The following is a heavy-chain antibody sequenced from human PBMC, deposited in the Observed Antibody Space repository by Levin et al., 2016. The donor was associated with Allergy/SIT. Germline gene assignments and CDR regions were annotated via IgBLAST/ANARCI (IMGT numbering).Heavy chain of an antibody. Sequence: WIRQPPGKGLEWVSYISSSSTTTYYADSVRGRFTISRDNAKNVLYLQMNNLRVEDTAVYYCVTDLATDVTPSWPWYFDLWGRGTLVTVSS. CDR2: ISSSSTTT. CDR3: VTDLATDVTPSWPWYFDL. V-gene: IGHV3-48*03. J-gene: IGHJ2*01. D-gene: IGHD4-23*01.